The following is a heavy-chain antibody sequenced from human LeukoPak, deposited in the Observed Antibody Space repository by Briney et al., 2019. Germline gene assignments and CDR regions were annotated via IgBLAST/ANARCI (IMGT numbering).Heavy chain of an antibody. V-gene: IGHV1-69*04. D-gene: IGHD5-12*01. Sequence: SVKVSCKASGGTFSSYAISWVRRAPGQGLEWMGRIIPIFGIANYAQKFQGRVTITADKSTSTAYMELSSLRSEDTAVYYCARGARSGYDSRFDYWGQGTLVTVSS. CDR3: ARGARSGYDSRFDY. CDR2: IIPIFGIA. CDR1: GGTFSSYA. J-gene: IGHJ4*02.